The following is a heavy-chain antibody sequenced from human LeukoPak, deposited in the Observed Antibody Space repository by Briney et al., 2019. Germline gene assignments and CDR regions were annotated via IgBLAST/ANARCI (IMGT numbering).Heavy chain of an antibody. CDR3: ARDGSGTLPFDY. D-gene: IGHD1-26*01. V-gene: IGHV3-33*01. CDR2: IRHDETNK. J-gene: IGHJ4*02. Sequence: PGGSLRLSCVASGFTFSSYGMHWVRQAPGKGLEWVAIIRHDETNKYGDSVKGRFTISRDNSKNTVYLQMNSLRVEDTAVYYCARDGSGTLPFDYWGQGTLVTVSS. CDR1: GFTFSSYG.